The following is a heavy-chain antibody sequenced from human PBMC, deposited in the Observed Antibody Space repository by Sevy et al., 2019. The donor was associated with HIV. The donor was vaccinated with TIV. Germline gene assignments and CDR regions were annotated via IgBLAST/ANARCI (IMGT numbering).Heavy chain of an antibody. CDR2: ISGSGGST. CDR3: ARNLPHRIVILGVVAYGGMDV. D-gene: IGHD3-3*01. CDR1: GFTFSSYA. Sequence: GGSLRLSCAASGFTFSSYAMSWVRQAPGKGLEWVSAISGSGGSTYYADSVKGRFTISRDNSKNTLYLQMNSLRAEDTAVYYCARNLPHRIVILGVVAYGGMDVWGQGTTVTVSS. V-gene: IGHV3-23*01. J-gene: IGHJ6*02.